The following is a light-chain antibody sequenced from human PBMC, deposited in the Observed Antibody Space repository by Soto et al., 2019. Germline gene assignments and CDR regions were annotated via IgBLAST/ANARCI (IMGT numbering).Light chain of an antibody. Sequence: QSVLTQPPSASGSPGQSVTISCAGTSNSVGSYDYVSWYRQHPGQAPKLLIYEVTKRPSGVPDRFSGSKSGNTASLTVSGLQAEDEADYYCSSFVGVNSYVFGTGTKVTVL. CDR3: SSFVGVNSYV. CDR2: EVT. V-gene: IGLV2-8*01. CDR1: SNSVGSYDY. J-gene: IGLJ1*01.